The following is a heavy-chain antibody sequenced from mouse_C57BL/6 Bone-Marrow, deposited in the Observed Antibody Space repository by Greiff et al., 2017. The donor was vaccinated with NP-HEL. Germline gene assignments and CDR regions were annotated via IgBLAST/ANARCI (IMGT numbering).Heavy chain of an antibody. Sequence: QVQLQQPGAELVKPGASVKLSCKASGYTFTSYWMQWVKQRPGQGLEWIGEIDPSDSYTNYNQKFKGKATLTVDTSSSTAYMQLSSLTSEDSAVYYCAREVRYWGLDYWGQGTTLTVSS. CDR2: IDPSDSYT. V-gene: IGHV1-50*01. CDR1: GYTFTSYW. CDR3: AREVRYWGLDY. J-gene: IGHJ2*01. D-gene: IGHD4-1*01.